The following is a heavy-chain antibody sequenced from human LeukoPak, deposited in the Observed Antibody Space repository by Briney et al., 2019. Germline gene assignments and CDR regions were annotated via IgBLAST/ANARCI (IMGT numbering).Heavy chain of an antibody. CDR3: ARTPLITMIVVFPSGRFAP. CDR1: GYTFTSYG. J-gene: IGHJ5*02. D-gene: IGHD3-22*01. V-gene: IGHV1-18*01. CDR2: ISAYNGNT. Sequence: ASVKVSCKASGYTFTSYGISWVRQAPGQGLEWMGWISAYNGNTNYAQKLQGRVTMTTDTSTSTAYMELRSLRSDDTAVYYCARTPLITMIVVFPSGRFAPGGQGPLVTVSS.